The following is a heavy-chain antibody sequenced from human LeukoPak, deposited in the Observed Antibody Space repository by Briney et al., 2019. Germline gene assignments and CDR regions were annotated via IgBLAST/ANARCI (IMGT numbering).Heavy chain of an antibody. CDR1: GSTFSSYA. Sequence: GGSLRLSCAASGSTFSSYAMTWVRQAPGKGLEWVANIKQDGSEKYYVDSVKGRFTISRDNAKNSLYLQMSSLRVEDTAVYYCARGGGSWGQGTLATVSS. J-gene: IGHJ5*02. CDR2: IKQDGSEK. CDR3: ARGGGS. D-gene: IGHD3-16*01. V-gene: IGHV3-7*01.